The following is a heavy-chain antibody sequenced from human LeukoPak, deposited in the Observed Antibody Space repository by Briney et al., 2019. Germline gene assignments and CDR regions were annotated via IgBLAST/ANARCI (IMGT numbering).Heavy chain of an antibody. CDR2: ISYDGSNK. V-gene: IGHV3-30-3*01. Sequence: GGSLRLSCAASGFTFSSYAMHWVRQAPGKGLEWVAVISYDGSNKYYADSVKGRFTISRDNSKNTLYLQMNSLRAEDTAVYYCARDIAAAGPSASGYYFDYWGQGTLVTVSS. CDR1: GFTFSSYA. D-gene: IGHD6-13*01. CDR3: ARDIAAAGPSASGYYFDY. J-gene: IGHJ4*02.